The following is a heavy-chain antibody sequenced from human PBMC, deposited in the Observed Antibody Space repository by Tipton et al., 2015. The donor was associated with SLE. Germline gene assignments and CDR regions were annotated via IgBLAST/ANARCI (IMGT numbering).Heavy chain of an antibody. CDR2: MNPNSGNT. Sequence: QLVQSGAEVKNPGASVKVSCKTSGYTFTSYDINWVRQAAGQGLEWLGWMNPNSGNTGYAQKFQGRLSMTRSTSISTAYMELSSLRSEDTAVYYCASGAVLGVSWGQGTLVTVSS. V-gene: IGHV1-8*02. CDR3: ASGAVLGVS. CDR1: GYTFTSYD. D-gene: IGHD3-16*01. J-gene: IGHJ5*02.